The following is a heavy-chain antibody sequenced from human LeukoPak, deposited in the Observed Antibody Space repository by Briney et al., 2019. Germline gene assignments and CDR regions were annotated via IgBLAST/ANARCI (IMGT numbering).Heavy chain of an antibody. V-gene: IGHV1-69*13. Sequence: ASVKVSCKASGGTISSHAINWVRQAPGQGLEWMGGIIPILDTANYAQKFQGRVTITADESTSTAYMELSSLRSEDTAVYYCATQSVAAVYSWFDPWGRGTLVTVSS. D-gene: IGHD2-15*01. CDR1: GGTISSHA. CDR2: IIPILDTA. J-gene: IGHJ5*02. CDR3: ATQSVAAVYSWFDP.